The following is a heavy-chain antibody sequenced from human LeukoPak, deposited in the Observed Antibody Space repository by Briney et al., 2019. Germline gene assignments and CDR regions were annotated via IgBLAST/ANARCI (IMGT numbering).Heavy chain of an antibody. J-gene: IGHJ6*02. CDR1: GFTFSSYG. V-gene: IGHV3-33*01. CDR2: IWYDGSNK. Sequence: GGSLRLSCAASGFTFSSYGMHWVRQAPGKGLEWVAVIWYDGSNKYYADSVKGRFTISRDNSKNTLYLQMNSLRAEDTAVYYCARGRTVTTIFLSFDYGMDVWGQGTTVTVSS. D-gene: IGHD4-17*01. CDR3: ARGRTVTTIFLSFDYGMDV.